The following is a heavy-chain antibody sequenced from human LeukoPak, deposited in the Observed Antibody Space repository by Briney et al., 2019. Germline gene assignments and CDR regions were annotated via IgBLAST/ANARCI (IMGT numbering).Heavy chain of an antibody. D-gene: IGHD3-9*01. CDR1: RFTLSNYA. Sequence: GASLRLSCAASRFTLSNYAMSWVRQAPGKGLEWVSAITGSGGNTYYADSVKGRFTISRDNSKNTVFLQINSLRAEDTAVYCCAKWGDYDVLTGYYVSDYWGQGTLVTVSS. CDR3: AKWGDYDVLTGYYVSDY. V-gene: IGHV3-23*01. CDR2: ITGSGGNT. J-gene: IGHJ4*02.